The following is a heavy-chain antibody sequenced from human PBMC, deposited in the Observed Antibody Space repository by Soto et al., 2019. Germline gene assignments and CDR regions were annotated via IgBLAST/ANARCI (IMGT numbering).Heavy chain of an antibody. CDR2: ISWNGVAM. V-gene: IGHV3-9*01. J-gene: IGHJ6*03. Sequence: EVQLVESGGGLVQPGRSLRLSCAASGFTFRDYAMHWVRQAPGRGLEWVSGISWNGVAMGYADSVRGRFTISRDDAKNSLFLQMNRLRPEDTALYYCAKSFVAIRHLYQYMDAWGKGTTVTVSS. D-gene: IGHD1-1*01. CDR3: AKSFVAIRHLYQYMDA. CDR1: GFTFRDYA.